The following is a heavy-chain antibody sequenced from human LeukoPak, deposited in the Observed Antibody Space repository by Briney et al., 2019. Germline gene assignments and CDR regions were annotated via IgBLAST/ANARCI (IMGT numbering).Heavy chain of an antibody. CDR1: GFTFSSYA. Sequence: GGSLRLSCAASGFTFSSYAMSWVRQAPGKGLEWVSAISGSGGSTYYADSVKGRFTISRDNSKNTLYLQMNSLRAEDTAVYYCAKLRPLGYCSSTSCYRYVDYWGQGTLVTVSS. CDR3: AKLRPLGYCSSTSCYRYVDY. V-gene: IGHV3-23*01. D-gene: IGHD2-2*01. J-gene: IGHJ4*02. CDR2: ISGSGGST.